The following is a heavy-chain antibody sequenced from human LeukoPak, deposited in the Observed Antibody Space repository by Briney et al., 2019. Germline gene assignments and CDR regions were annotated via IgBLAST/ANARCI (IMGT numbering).Heavy chain of an antibody. J-gene: IGHJ6*02. CDR1: GFTFSGYS. V-gene: IGHV3-21*01. CDR3: VRHRTKYSDGWSNHYGMDV. Sequence: GGSLRLSCAASGFTFSGYSMNWVRQAPGKGLEWVSSISSSSSYIYYADSVKGRFTISRDNAKNSLYLQMNSLRAEATAVSYCVRHRTKYSDGWSNHYGMDVWGQGTTVTVSS. D-gene: IGHD5-18*01. CDR2: ISSSSSYI.